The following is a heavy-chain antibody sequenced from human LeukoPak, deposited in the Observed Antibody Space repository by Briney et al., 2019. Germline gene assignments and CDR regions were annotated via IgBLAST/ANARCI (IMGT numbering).Heavy chain of an antibody. V-gene: IGHV1-2*02. D-gene: IGHD3-3*01. CDR2: INPSSGGT. J-gene: IGHJ3*02. CDR1: GYTFTGYY. Sequence: ASVKVSCKASGYTFTGYYMHWVRQAPGQGLEWMGWINPSSGGTNYAPKFQGRVTMTRDTSISTAYMELSRLRSDDTAVYYCARLTYYDFWSGYNYAFDIWGQGTMVTVSS. CDR3: ARLTYYDFWSGYNYAFDI.